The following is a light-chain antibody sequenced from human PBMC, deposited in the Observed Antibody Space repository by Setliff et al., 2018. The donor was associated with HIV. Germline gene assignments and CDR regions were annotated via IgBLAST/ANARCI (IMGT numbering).Light chain of an antibody. CDR3: QQAKSFPYT. CDR2: AAS. J-gene: IGKJ2*01. V-gene: IGKV1-12*01. Sequence: GDRVTITCQASHGVGNWLAWYQRKPGKAPKLLTYAASILQSGVPSRFSGSGSGTEFTLTITDLQPEDFATFYCQQAKSFPYTFGQGTKVDIK. CDR1: HGVGNW.